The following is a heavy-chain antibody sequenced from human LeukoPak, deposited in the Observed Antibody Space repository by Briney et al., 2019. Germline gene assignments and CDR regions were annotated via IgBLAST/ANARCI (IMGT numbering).Heavy chain of an antibody. V-gene: IGHV4-34*01. CDR1: GGSFSGYY. J-gene: IGHJ5*02. D-gene: IGHD4-11*01. Sequence: SETLSLTCAVYGGSFSGYYWSWLRQPPGKGLEWIGEINHSGSTNYNPSLKSRVTISVDTPKNQFSLKLSSVTAADTAVYYCATWGYSPPAFDPWGQGTLVTVSS. CDR3: ATWGYSPPAFDP. CDR2: INHSGST.